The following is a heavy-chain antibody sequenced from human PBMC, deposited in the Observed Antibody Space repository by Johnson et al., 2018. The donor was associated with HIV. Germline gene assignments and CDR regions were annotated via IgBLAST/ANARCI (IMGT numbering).Heavy chain of an antibody. CDR3: ARGGYCRGGSCYPYDAFDI. V-gene: IGHV3-74*02. CDR2: INSVGSNT. Sequence: VQLVESGGGLVKPGGSLRLSFAASGFTFSSYWMHWVRQAPGKGLVWVSRINSVGSNTTYTDSVKGRFTISRDNAKNTLYLQMNSLRAEDTAVYYCARGGYCRGGSCYPYDAFDIWGQGTMVNVSS. D-gene: IGHD2-15*01. J-gene: IGHJ3*02. CDR1: GFTFSSYW.